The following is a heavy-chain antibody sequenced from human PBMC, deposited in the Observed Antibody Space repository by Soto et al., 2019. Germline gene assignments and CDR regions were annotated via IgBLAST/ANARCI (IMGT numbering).Heavy chain of an antibody. D-gene: IGHD6-13*01. CDR2: IIPMLNIK. CDR1: GGTFSTYT. Sequence: QVQLVQSGAEVKKPGSSVKVSCKASGGTFSTYTIIWVRQAPGQGLEWMGRIIPMLNIKTTAQSFQARVTIIADKSTSTAYLELSTLRSDDTAMYFCTLGSWSAETFDIWGRGTMVTVSS. J-gene: IGHJ3*02. CDR3: TLGSWSAETFDI. V-gene: IGHV1-69*02.